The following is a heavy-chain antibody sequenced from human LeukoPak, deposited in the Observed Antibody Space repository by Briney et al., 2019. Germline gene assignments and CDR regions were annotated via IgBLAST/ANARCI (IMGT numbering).Heavy chain of an antibody. J-gene: IGHJ4*02. Sequence: GGSLRLSCAASGFTFTAYGLHWVRRAPGKGLEWVALIFHDGSNKYYADSVKGRFTISRDNSKNTLYLQMNSLRAEDTAVYYCAKVISSSWYFHPFDYWGQGTLVTVSS. CDR1: GFTFTAYG. D-gene: IGHD6-13*01. V-gene: IGHV3-30*18. CDR2: IFHDGSNK. CDR3: AKVISSSWYFHPFDY.